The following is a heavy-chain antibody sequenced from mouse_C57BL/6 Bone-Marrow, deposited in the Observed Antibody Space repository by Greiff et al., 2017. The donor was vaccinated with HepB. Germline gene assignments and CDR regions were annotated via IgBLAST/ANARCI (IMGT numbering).Heavy chain of an antibody. J-gene: IGHJ2*01. CDR2: IYPGDGDT. CDR3: AREGITR. CDR1: GYAFSSSW. D-gene: IGHD1-1*01. V-gene: IGHV1-82*01. Sequence: QVQLQQSGPELVKPGASVKISCKASGYAFSSSWMNWVKQRPGKGLKWIGRIYPGDGDTNYNGKFKGKATLTADKSSSTAYMQLSSLTSEDSAVYFCAREGITRWGQGTTLTVSS.